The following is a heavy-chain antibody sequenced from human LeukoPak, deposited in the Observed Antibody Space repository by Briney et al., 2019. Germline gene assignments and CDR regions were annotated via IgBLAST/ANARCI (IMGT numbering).Heavy chain of an antibody. D-gene: IGHD3-10*01. CDR3: ARDRDSSVNYYNKPPY. Sequence: PGGSLRLSCAASGFTFSSYWMSWVRQAPGKGLEWVANIKEDGSEKYYVDSVKGRFTISRDNAKNSLYLEMNSLRAEDTAVYYCARDRDSSVNYYNKPPYWGQGILVTVSS. CDR2: IKEDGSEK. J-gene: IGHJ4*02. CDR1: GFTFSSYW. V-gene: IGHV3-7*01.